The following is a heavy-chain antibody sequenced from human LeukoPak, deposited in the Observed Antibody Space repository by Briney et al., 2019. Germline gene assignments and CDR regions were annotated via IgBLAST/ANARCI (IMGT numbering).Heavy chain of an antibody. V-gene: IGHV4-34*01. J-gene: IGHJ4*02. CDR3: AKGAFYCSSTSCYGTRLYYFDY. CDR1: GESLSGYY. CDR2: INHSGST. D-gene: IGHD2-2*01. Sequence: SETLSLTCAVYGESLSGYYWSWIRQPPGKGLEWIGEINHSGSTNYNPSLKSPVTISVYTSKNQFSLKLSSVTAADTAVYYCAKGAFYCSSTSCYGTRLYYFDYWGQGTLVTVSS.